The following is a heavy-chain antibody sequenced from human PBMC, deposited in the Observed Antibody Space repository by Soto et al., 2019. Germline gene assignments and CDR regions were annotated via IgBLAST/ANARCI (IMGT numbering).Heavy chain of an antibody. V-gene: IGHV3-7*01. Sequence: GGSLRLSCAASGFTFSSYWMSWVRQAPGKGLEWVANIKQDGSEKYYVDSVKGRFTISRDNAKNSLYLQMNSLRAEDTAVYYCARERGIINYYYYYGMEVWGQGTTVTVSS. CDR1: GFTFSSYW. D-gene: IGHD3-16*01. CDR2: IKQDGSEK. J-gene: IGHJ6*02. CDR3: ARERGIINYYYYYGMEV.